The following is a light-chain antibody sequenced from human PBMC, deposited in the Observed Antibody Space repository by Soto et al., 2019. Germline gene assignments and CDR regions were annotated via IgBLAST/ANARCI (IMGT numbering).Light chain of an antibody. CDR3: QQYNNWPQP. CDR2: GAS. J-gene: IGKJ1*01. Sequence: EIVMTQSPATLSVSPGERATLSCRASQSVSSNLAWYQQKPGQAPRLLIYGASTRATGIPARFSGSGSGTEFTLTISSLQSEDFEVYYCQQYNNWPQPFGQGTKVDIK. CDR1: QSVSSN. V-gene: IGKV3-15*01.